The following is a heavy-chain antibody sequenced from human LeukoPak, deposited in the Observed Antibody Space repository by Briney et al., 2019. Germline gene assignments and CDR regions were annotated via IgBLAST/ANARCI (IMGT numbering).Heavy chain of an antibody. J-gene: IGHJ4*02. Sequence: GGSLRLSCAASGFTFSDFAMTWVRQAPGKGLEWVSVISGSGATIYYADSVKGRFTISRDNSKNTLYLQMNSLRAEDTAVYYCAKTYASGSRIFDYWGQGTLVTVSS. CDR2: ISGSGATI. CDR3: AKTYASGSRIFDY. CDR1: GFTFSDFA. V-gene: IGHV3-23*01. D-gene: IGHD3-10*01.